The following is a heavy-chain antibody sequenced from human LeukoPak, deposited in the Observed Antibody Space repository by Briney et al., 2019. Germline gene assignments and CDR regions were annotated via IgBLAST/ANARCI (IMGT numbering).Heavy chain of an antibody. V-gene: IGHV3-23*01. D-gene: IGHD1-26*01. J-gene: IGHJ6*02. CDR2: HSGSGGAGT. CDR1: GFTFSSYA. Sequence: GGSLRLSCAGSGFTFSSYAMSWIRQAPGKGLEWVSTHSGSGGAGTYYADSVKGRFTVSRDNSRNTLYLPMNSLRAEDTAVYYCVKDRGGSPFYGMDVWGQGTTVTVSS. CDR3: VKDRGGSPFYGMDV.